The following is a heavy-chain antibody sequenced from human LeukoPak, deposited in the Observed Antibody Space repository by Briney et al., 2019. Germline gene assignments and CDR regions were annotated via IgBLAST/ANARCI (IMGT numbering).Heavy chain of an antibody. Sequence: PSETLSLTCTVSGGSISSSSYCWGWIRQPPGKGLEWIGSIYYSGSTYYNPSLKSRVTISVDTSKNQFSLKLSSVTAADTAVYYCARQGTRGLLYGDYVAPGFDYWGQGTLVTVSS. D-gene: IGHD4-17*01. J-gene: IGHJ4*02. CDR3: ARQGTRGLLYGDYVAPGFDY. CDR1: GGSISSSSYC. CDR2: IYYSGST. V-gene: IGHV4-39*01.